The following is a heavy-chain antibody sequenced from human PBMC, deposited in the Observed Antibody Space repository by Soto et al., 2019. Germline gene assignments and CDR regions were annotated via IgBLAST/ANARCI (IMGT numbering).Heavy chain of an antibody. CDR1: GFTFSSYG. J-gene: IGHJ4*02. V-gene: IGHV3-30*18. CDR2: ISYDGSNK. Sequence: QPGGSLRLSCAASGFTFSSYGMHWVRQAPGKGLEWVAVISYDGSNKYYADSVKGRFTISRDNSKNTLYLQMNSLRAEDTAVYYCAKALVRDPGRSVTGYWGQGTLVTVSS. D-gene: IGHD2-8*01. CDR3: AKALVRDPGRSVTGY.